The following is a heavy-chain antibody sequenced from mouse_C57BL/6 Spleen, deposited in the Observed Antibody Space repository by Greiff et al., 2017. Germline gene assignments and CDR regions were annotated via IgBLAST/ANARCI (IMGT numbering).Heavy chain of an antibody. CDR2: IYPGGGDT. Sequence: VQLQQSGAELVKPGASVKLSCKASGYAFSSYWMNWVKQRPGQGLEWIGQIYPGGGDTNYNGKFKGKATLTADKSSSTAYLQISSLTSEDSAVSDWERYGGGWFDYWGQGTTLTVSS. J-gene: IGHJ2*01. CDR3: ERYGGGWFDY. D-gene: IGHD1-1*01. CDR1: GYAFSSYW. V-gene: IGHV1-80*01.